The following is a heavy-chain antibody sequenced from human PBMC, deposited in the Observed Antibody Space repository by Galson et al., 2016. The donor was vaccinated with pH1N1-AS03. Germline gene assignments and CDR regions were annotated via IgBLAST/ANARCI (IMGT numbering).Heavy chain of an antibody. J-gene: IGHJ3*02. CDR2: ISLSGST. CDR3: ATSLNSGRNSYRPTDAFDI. V-gene: IGHV4-61*02. D-gene: IGHD1-26*01. Sequence: TLSLTCTVSGGSISGTSYYWSWIRQPAGKGLEWIGRISLSGSTNYNPSLKSRVSMSVDTSKNQLSLELNSVTAADTAVYYFATSLNSGRNSYRPTDAFDIWGQGTMVIVSS. CDR1: GGSISGTSYY.